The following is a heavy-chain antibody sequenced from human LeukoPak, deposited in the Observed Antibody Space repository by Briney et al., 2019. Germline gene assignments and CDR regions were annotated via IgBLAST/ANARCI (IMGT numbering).Heavy chain of an antibody. CDR1: GFTFSSHH. V-gene: IGHV3-7*01. CDR3: ARMSSYCDY. Sequence: PGGSLRLSCVASGFTFSSHHMNWVPQTPGKGLESVATIKPDGSEKYYVDSVKGRFTISRDNAKSSLYLQMNSLRAEDTGVYFCARMSSYCDYWGQGTLVTVSS. J-gene: IGHJ4*02. D-gene: IGHD2-2*01. CDR2: IKPDGSEK.